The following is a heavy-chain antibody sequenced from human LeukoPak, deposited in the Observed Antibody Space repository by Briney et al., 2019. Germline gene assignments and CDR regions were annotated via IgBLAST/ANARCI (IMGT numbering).Heavy chain of an antibody. CDR3: AIGKYSRGWYYLYY. CDR1: GDSVSSNRAA. CDR2: TYYRSKWYY. J-gene: IGHJ4*02. Sequence: SQTLSLTCGISGDSVSSNRAAWNWIRQSPSRGLEWLGRTYYRSKWYYDYAVSVKSRITINPDTSKSQFSLQLNSVTPEDTAVYYCAIGKYSRGWYYLYYWGRGTLVTVSS. D-gene: IGHD6-19*01. V-gene: IGHV6-1*01.